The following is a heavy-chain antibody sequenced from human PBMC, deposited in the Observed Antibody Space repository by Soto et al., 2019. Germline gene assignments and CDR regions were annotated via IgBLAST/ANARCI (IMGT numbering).Heavy chain of an antibody. CDR1: GYTFTGYY. D-gene: IGHD5-18*01. CDR2: INAGNGNT. V-gene: IGHV1-3*01. J-gene: IGHJ6*02. CDR3: AREYSYGLYYYYGMDV. Sequence: ASVKVSCKASGYTFTGYYMHWVRQAPGQRLEWMGWINAGNGNTKYSQKFQGRVTITRDTSASTAYMELSSLRSEDTAVYYCAREYSYGLYYYYGMDVWGQGTTVTVSS.